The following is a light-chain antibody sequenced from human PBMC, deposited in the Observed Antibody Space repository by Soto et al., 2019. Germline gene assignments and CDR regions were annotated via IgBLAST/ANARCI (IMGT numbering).Light chain of an antibody. CDR2: SNN. CDR1: SSNIGSNT. Sequence: QSVLTQPPSASGTPGQRVTISCYGSSSNIGSNTVNWYQQLPGTAPKLLIYSNNQRPSGVPARFSGSKSGTSASLAISGLQSEDEADYYCTTWDDSLTGRVFGGGTKLTVL. V-gene: IGLV1-44*01. CDR3: TTWDDSLTGRV. J-gene: IGLJ3*02.